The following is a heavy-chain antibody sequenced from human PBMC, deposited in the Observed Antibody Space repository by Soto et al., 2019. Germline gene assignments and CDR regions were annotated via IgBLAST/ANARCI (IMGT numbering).Heavy chain of an antibody. CDR1: CGSISSGGYS. Sequence: SETLSLTCAVSCGSISSGGYSWSWIRQPPGKGLEWIGYIYHSGSTYYNPSLKSRVTISVDRSKNQFSLKLSSVTAADTAVYYCARSDGPFDYWGQGTLVTVSS. CDR2: IYHSGST. CDR3: ARSDGPFDY. V-gene: IGHV4-30-2*01. J-gene: IGHJ4*02.